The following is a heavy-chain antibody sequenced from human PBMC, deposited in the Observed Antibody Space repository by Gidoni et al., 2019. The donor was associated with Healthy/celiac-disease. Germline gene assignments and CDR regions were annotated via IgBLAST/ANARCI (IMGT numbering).Heavy chain of an antibody. CDR1: GGSIRRGGYS. V-gene: IGHV4-30-2*01. Sequence: QLQLQESGSGLVQPSQTLSLTCAVPGGSIRRGGYSWSWIRQPPGKGLEWIGYIYHSGSTYYNPSLKSRVTISVDRSKNQFSLKLSSVTAADTAVYYCARDTAGHLDYWGQGTLVTVSS. CDR2: IYHSGST. D-gene: IGHD2-21*02. CDR3: ARDTAGHLDY. J-gene: IGHJ4*02.